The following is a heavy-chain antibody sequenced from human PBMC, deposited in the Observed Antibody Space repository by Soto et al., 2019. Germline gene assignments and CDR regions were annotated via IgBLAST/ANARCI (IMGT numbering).Heavy chain of an antibody. V-gene: IGHV3-15*01. J-gene: IGHJ6*02. CDR2: IKSKNDGGTT. D-gene: IGHD3-10*01. Sequence: EVQLVESGGGLVKPGGSLRLSCAASAFSSTNAWMTWVRQAPGKGLEWIGRIKSKNDGGTTDYAAPVNSRFAISRDDSTSTLYLQMNSLKAEDTAVYYCPNGSGPWAGSGMNVGGQGTTVIVTS. CDR1: AFSSTNAW. CDR3: PNGSGPWAGSGMNV.